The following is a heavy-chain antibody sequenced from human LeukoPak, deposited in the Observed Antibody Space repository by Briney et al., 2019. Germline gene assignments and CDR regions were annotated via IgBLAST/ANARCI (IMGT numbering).Heavy chain of an antibody. J-gene: IGHJ5*02. Sequence: GESLKISCKGSGYSFTSYWIGWVRQMPGKGLEWMGIIYPGDSDTRYSPSFQGQVTISADKSISTAYLQWSSLKASDTAMYYCARTYVWGSYRSPNWFDPWGQGTLVTVSP. V-gene: IGHV5-51*01. CDR3: ARTYVWGSYRSPNWFDP. CDR2: IYPGDSDT. D-gene: IGHD3-16*02. CDR1: GYSFTSYW.